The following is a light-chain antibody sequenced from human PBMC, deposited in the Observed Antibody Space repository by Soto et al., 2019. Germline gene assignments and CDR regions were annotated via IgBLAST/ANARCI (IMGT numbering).Light chain of an antibody. CDR3: SSYAGINNLV. CDR1: SSDVGGYNY. Sequence: QSALTQPPSASGSPGQSVAISCTGTSSDVGGYNYVSWYQQHPGKAPKLIIYEVTKRPSGVPDRFSGSKSGNTASLTVSGLQAEDEANYYCSSYAGINNLVFGGGTKVTAL. V-gene: IGLV2-8*01. CDR2: EVT. J-gene: IGLJ3*02.